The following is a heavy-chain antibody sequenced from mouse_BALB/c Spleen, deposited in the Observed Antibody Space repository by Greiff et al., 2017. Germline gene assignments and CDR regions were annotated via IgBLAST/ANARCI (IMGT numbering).Heavy chain of an antibody. CDR3: ATGGSFITPHCWYFDV. V-gene: IGHV5-17*02. CDR1: GFTFSSFG. D-gene: IGHD1-1*01. Sequence: EVKLVEPGGGLVQPGGSRKLSCAASGFTFSSFGMHWVRQAPEKGLEWVAYISSGSSTIYYADTVKGRVTISRDNPKNTLFLQMTSLRSEDTALYYCATGGSFITPHCWYFDVWGAGTTVTVSS. J-gene: IGHJ1*01. CDR2: ISSGSSTI.